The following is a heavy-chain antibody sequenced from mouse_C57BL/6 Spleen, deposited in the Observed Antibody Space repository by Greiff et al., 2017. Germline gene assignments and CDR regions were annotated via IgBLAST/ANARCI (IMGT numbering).Heavy chain of an antibody. J-gene: IGHJ2*01. D-gene: IGHD1-1*01. CDR3: ARWGTTDYFDY. CDR2: IDPSDSET. CDR1: GYTFTSYW. V-gene: IGHV1-52*01. Sequence: VQLQQPGAELVRPGSSVKLSCKASGYTFTSYWMHWVKQRPIQGLEWIGNIDPSDSETHYNQKFKDKATLTVDKSSSTAYMQLSSLTSENSAVYYCARWGTTDYFDYWGQGTTLTGSS.